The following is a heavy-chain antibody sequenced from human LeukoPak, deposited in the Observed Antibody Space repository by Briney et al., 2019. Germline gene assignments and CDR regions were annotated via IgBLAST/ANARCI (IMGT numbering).Heavy chain of an antibody. D-gene: IGHD3-10*01. V-gene: IGHV1-69*13. CDR3: ARDYYGSGSYSAVADYYYYGMDV. CDR1: GGTFSSYA. Sequence: SVTVSCKASGGTFSSYAISWVRQAPGQGLEWMGGIIPIFGTANYAQKFQGRVTITADESTSTAYMGLSSLRSEDTAVYYCARDYYGSGSYSAVADYYYYGMDVWGQGTTVTVSS. J-gene: IGHJ6*02. CDR2: IIPIFGTA.